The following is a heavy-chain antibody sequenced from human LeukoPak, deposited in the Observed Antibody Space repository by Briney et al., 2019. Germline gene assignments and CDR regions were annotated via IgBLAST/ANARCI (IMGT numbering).Heavy chain of an antibody. CDR1: GFTFSRYA. CDR3: AKGPRVFAGLIGSGGYYFDY. Sequence: SGGSLRLSCAASGFTFSRYAMSWVRQAPGQGLEWVSGISGSGTSTYYADSVKGRFTISRDNSKNTLYLEMNSLRAEDTAIYYCAKGPRVFAGLIGSGGYYFDYWGQGTLVTVSS. V-gene: IGHV3-23*01. D-gene: IGHD3-16*02. J-gene: IGHJ4*02. CDR2: ISGSGTST.